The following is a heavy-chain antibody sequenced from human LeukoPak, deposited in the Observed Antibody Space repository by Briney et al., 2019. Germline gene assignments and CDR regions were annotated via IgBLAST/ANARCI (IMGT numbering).Heavy chain of an antibody. CDR2: ISSSSSYI. D-gene: IGHD3-10*01. J-gene: IGHJ4*02. Sequence: GGSLRLSCAASRFTFSSYSMNWVRQAPGKGLEWVSSISSSSSYIYYADSVKGRFTISRDNAKNSLYLQMNSLRAEDTAVYYCASRILWGKLYWGQGTLVTVSS. V-gene: IGHV3-21*01. CDR3: ASRILWGKLY. CDR1: RFTFSSYS.